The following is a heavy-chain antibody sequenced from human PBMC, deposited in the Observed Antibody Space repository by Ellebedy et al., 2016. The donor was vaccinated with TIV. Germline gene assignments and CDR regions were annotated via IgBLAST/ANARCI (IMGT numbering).Heavy chain of an antibody. CDR1: GGSISSYY. D-gene: IGHD4-23*01. CDR3: AREIRLRWPNYGMDV. CDR2: IYYSGST. J-gene: IGHJ6*02. V-gene: IGHV4-59*01. Sequence: SETLSLXXTVSGGSISSYYWSWIRQPPGKGLEWIGYIYYSGSTNYNPSLKSRVTISVDTSKNQFSLKLSSVTAADTAVYYCAREIRLRWPNYGMDVWGQGTTVTVSS.